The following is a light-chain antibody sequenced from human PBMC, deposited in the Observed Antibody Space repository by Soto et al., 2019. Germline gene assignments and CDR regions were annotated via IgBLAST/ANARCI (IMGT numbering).Light chain of an antibody. V-gene: IGKV1-5*01. CDR2: DAA. CDR3: QQYNSYWT. Sequence: IQMTQSPSTLAASVGDRVTITCRASQTISTWLAWYQQKPGKAPKLLIYDAANLESGVPSRFSGSGSGTEFSLTISSLQPDDFATYYCQQYNSYWTFGQGTKVEIK. CDR1: QTISTW. J-gene: IGKJ1*01.